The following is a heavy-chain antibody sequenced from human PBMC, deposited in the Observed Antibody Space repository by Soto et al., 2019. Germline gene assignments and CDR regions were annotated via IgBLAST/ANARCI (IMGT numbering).Heavy chain of an antibody. CDR2: IYYSGST. CDR3: ARDARFGELLGYYGMDV. D-gene: IGHD3-10*01. V-gene: IGHV4-30-4*01. CDR1: GGSISSGDYY. Sequence: SETLSLTCTVSGGSISSGDYYWSWIRQPPGKGLEGIGYIYYSGSTYYNPSLKSRVTISVDTSKNQFYLKLSSVTAADTAVYYCARDARFGELLGYYGMDVWGQGTTVIVSS. J-gene: IGHJ6*02.